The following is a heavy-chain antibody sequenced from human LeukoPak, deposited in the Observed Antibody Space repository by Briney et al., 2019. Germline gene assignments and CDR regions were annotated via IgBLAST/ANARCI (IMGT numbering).Heavy chain of an antibody. J-gene: IGHJ3*02. D-gene: IGHD3-22*01. CDR3: AREYYDNSGGEDAFDI. CDR1: GFTVSSNY. V-gene: IGHV3-53*01. Sequence: PGGSLRLSCAASGFTVSSNYMNWVRQAPGQGLEWVSVIYSGGSTFYADSVEGRFTISRDNSNNTLYLQMNSLRAEDTAMYYCAREYYDNSGGEDAFDIWGPGTMVTVSS. CDR2: IYSGGST.